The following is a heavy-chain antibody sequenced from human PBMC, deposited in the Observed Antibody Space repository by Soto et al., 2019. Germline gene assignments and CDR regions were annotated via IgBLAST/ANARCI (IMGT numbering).Heavy chain of an antibody. CDR1: GFSLRTSGVG. V-gene: IGHV2-5*01. CDR2: IYWNGDK. Sequence: SGPTLVNPTQTLTLTCILSGFSLRTSGVGVGWIRQPPGKALEWLGFIYWNGDKRYSPSLKSRLTITKDTSKNQVVLTMTNMDPVDTATYYCAKSGSSGWYGWFDPWGQGTLVTVSS. D-gene: IGHD6-19*01. J-gene: IGHJ5*02. CDR3: AKSGSSGWYGWFDP.